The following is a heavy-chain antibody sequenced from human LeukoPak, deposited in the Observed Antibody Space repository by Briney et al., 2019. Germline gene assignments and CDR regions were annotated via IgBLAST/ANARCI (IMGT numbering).Heavy chain of an antibody. Sequence: GGSLRLSCAASGFTFDDYTMHWVRQAPGKGLEWVSLISWDGGSTYYADSVKGRFTISRDNAKNSLYLQMNSLRAEDTAVYYCARGGWSTENWIVYYYYGMDVWGQGTTVTVSS. J-gene: IGHJ6*02. V-gene: IGHV3-43*01. CDR1: GFTFDDYT. CDR2: ISWDGGST. D-gene: IGHD2-15*01. CDR3: ARGGWSTENWIVYYYYGMDV.